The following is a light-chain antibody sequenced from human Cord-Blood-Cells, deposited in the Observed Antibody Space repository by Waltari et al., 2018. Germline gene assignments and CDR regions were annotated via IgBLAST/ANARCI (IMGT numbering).Light chain of an antibody. CDR3: QQYDNLGFT. V-gene: IGKV1-33*01. CDR2: DAS. J-gene: IGKJ3*01. CDR1: QDISNY. Sequence: DIQMTQSPSSLSASVGDRVTITCQASQDISNYLNWYRQKPGKAPKLLIYDASNLETGVPSRFSGSGSGTDFTFTISSLQPEDIATYYCQQYDNLGFTFGPGTKVDIK.